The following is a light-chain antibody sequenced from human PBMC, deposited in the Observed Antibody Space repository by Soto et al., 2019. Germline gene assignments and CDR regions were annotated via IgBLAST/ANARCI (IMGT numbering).Light chain of an antibody. CDR1: QSVSSN. Sequence: EIVMTQSPGTLSVSPGERVTLSGRASQSVSSNLAWYQQKPGQAPSLLIYGAFTRATGIPARFSGTGSGTEFTLTISSLQSEDFALYYCQQYNDWPLTFGQGTKVDI. CDR3: QQYNDWPLT. V-gene: IGKV3-15*01. CDR2: GAF. J-gene: IGKJ1*01.